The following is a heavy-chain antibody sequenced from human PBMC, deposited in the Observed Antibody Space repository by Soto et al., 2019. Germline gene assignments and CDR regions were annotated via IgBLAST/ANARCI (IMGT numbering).Heavy chain of an antibody. CDR2: INPSGGST. CDR1: GYTFTSYY. D-gene: IGHD4-17*01. Sequence: GASVKVSCKASGYTFTSYYIHWVRQAPGQGLEWMGIINPSGGSTSYAQKFQGRVTMTRDTSTSTVYMELSSLRPEDTAVYYCARVSGVTNIFDYWGQGTLVTVSS. V-gene: IGHV1-46*03. CDR3: ARVSGVTNIFDY. J-gene: IGHJ4*02.